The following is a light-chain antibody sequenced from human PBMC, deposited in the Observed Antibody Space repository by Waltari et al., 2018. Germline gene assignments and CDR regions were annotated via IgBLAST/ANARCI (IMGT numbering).Light chain of an antibody. CDR3: SSTDSSVNHRV. J-gene: IGLJ3*02. V-gene: IGLV3-10*01. CDR1: ALPKKY. Sequence: SYELTQPPSVSVFPGQTARITCSGDALPKKYAYWFQQKSGQAPVVVIYEASERPSGIPEGFSASPSGTVATLTISGAQVEDEADYYCSSTDSSVNHRVFGGGTKLTVL. CDR2: EAS.